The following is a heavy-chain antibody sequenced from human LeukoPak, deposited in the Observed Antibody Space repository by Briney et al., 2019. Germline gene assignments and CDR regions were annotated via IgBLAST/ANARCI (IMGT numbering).Heavy chain of an antibody. Sequence: GESLKISCKGSGYTFSNSIIGWVRQMPGKGLEWMGIIYPGDSETRYSPSFQGQVTISADKSISTAYLPRSSLKASDTAIYYLANQIYCSGGSCYSWLGYWGQGTLVTVSS. CDR2: IYPGDSET. D-gene: IGHD2-15*01. V-gene: IGHV5-51*01. CDR1: GYTFSNSI. J-gene: IGHJ4*02. CDR3: ANQIYCSGGSCYSWLGY.